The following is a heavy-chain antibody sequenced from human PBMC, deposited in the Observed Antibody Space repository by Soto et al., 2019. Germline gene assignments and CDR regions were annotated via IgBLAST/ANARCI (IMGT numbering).Heavy chain of an antibody. Sequence: HPGGSLRLSCAASGFTFSSYGMHWVRQAPGKGLEWVAVISYDGSNKYYADSVKGRFTISRDNSKNTLYLQMNSLRAEDTAVYYCAKDLFRSSSDIFVVLAASYYYYYGMDVWGQGTTVTGSS. CDR3: AKDLFRSSSDIFVVLAASYYYYYGMDV. CDR1: GFTFSSYG. V-gene: IGHV3-30*18. J-gene: IGHJ6*02. CDR2: ISYDGSNK. D-gene: IGHD3-9*01.